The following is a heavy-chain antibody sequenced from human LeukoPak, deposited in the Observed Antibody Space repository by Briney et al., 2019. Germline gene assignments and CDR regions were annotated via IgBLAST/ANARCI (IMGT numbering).Heavy chain of an antibody. CDR1: GFTFSSYS. V-gene: IGHV3-21*01. Sequence: PGGSLRLSCAASGFTFSSYSMNWVRQAPGKGLEGVSSISSSSSHIYYADSVQGRFTISRDNAKNSLYLQMNRLRAEDTAVYYCARDWTFKWTLRGAFDIWGQGTMVTVSS. D-gene: IGHD3/OR15-3a*01. J-gene: IGHJ3*02. CDR3: ARDWTFKWTLRGAFDI. CDR2: ISSSSSHI.